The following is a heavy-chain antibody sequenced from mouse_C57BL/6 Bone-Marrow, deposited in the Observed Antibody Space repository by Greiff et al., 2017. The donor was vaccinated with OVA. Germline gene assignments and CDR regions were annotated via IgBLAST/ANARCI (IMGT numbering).Heavy chain of an antibody. J-gene: IGHJ1*03. V-gene: IGHV1-26*01. Sequence: EVKLQQSGPELVKPGASVKISCKASGYTFTDYYMNWVKQSHGKSLEWIGDINPNNGGTSYNQKFKGKATLTVDKSSSTAYMELRSLTSEDSAVYYCARERGLRWYFDVWGTGTTVTVSS. CDR1: GYTFTDYY. D-gene: IGHD1-1*01. CDR3: ARERGLRWYFDV. CDR2: INPNNGGT.